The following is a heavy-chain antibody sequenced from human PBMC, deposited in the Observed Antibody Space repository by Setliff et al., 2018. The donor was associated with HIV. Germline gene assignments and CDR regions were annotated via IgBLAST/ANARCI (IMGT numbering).Heavy chain of an antibody. J-gene: IGHJ4*02. V-gene: IGHV1-2*02. CDR2: ISAYNGNT. D-gene: IGHD2-2*01. Sequence: ASVKVSCKASGYTFTGYYVHWVRQAPGQGLEWMGWISAYNGNTNYAQKFRGRITMTRDTSRGTAHMELRSLRSDDTAVYFCARGYASGSGSYYFDYWGQGTLVTVSS. CDR1: GYTFTGYY. CDR3: ARGYASGSGSYYFDY.